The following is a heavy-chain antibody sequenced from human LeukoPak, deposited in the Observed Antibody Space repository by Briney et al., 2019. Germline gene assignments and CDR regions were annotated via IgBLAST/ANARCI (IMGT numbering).Heavy chain of an antibody. CDR3: AGGDTYGYLFDY. V-gene: IGHV3-7*01. Sequence: SGGSLRLSCAASGFSFSSYWMSWVRQAPGKGLEWVANIKQDGNEKYYVDPVKGRFTISRDNAKNSLFLQMNSLRAEDTAVYYCAGGDTYGYLFDYWGQGTLVTVSS. CDR1: GFSFSSYW. D-gene: IGHD5-18*01. J-gene: IGHJ4*02. CDR2: IKQDGNEK.